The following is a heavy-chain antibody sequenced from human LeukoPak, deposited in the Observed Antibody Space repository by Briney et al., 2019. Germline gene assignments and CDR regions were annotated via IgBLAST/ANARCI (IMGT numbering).Heavy chain of an antibody. CDR1: GFTFSSYA. CDR3: ARANFLYCSSSTCLFDY. J-gene: IGHJ4*02. V-gene: IGHV3-30-3*01. D-gene: IGHD2-2*01. CDR2: ISYDGSNK. Sequence: RPGGSLRLSCAASGFTFSSYAMHWVRQAPGKGLEWVAVISYDGSNKYYADSVKGRFTISRDNSKNTLYLQMNSLRAEDTAVYYCARANFLYCSSSTCLFDYWGQGTLVTVSS.